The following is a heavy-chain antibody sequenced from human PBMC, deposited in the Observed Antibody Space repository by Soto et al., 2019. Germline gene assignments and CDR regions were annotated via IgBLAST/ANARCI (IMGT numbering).Heavy chain of an antibody. J-gene: IGHJ4*02. D-gene: IGHD6-6*01. Sequence: PGKGLEWVSAISGSGGSTYYADSVKGRFTISRDNSKNTLYLQTNSLRAEDTAVYYCANTGSSSQYFDYWGQGTLVTVSS. CDR3: ANTGSSSQYFDY. CDR2: ISGSGGST. V-gene: IGHV3-23*01.